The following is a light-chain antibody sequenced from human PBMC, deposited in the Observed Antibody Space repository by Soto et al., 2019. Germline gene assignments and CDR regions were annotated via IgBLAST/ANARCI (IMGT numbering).Light chain of an antibody. CDR2: AAS. J-gene: IGKJ5*01. Sequence: DTQMTQSPSSLSASVGYRFTITCRASQSISSYLNWYKQKXGKAPKXXIYAASSLQSGVPSRFSGSGSGTEFTLTINSLKAEDCEVYYCQQYYNWPRTFGQGTRPEIK. CDR3: QQYYNWPRT. CDR1: QSISSY. V-gene: IGKV1-39*01.